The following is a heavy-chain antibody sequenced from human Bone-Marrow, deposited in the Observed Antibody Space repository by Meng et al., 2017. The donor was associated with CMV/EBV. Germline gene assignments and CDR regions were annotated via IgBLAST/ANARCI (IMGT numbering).Heavy chain of an antibody. V-gene: IGHV3-20*04. CDR2: INWNGGST. CDR1: GFTFDDYG. CDR3: ARVSYSYGTLFDY. Sequence: GESLKISCAASGFTFDDYGMSWVRQAPGKGLEWVSGINWNGGSTGYADSVKGRFTISRDNAKNSLYLQMNSLRAEDTALYYCARVSYSYGTLFDYWGQGTLVTFSS. D-gene: IGHD5-18*01. J-gene: IGHJ4*02.